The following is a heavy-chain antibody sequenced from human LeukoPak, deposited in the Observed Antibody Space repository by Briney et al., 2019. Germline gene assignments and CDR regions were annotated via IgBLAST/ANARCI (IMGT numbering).Heavy chain of an antibody. Sequence: PGGSLRLSCAASGFSFSSYWMHWVRHAPGKGLVWVSRINGDGSSTNYTDSVKGRFTISRDNSKNTLYLQMNSLRAEDTAVYYCAKARDVLLWFGEIWGQGTMVTVSS. D-gene: IGHD3-10*01. CDR2: INGDGSST. CDR3: AKARDVLLWFGEI. CDR1: GFSFSSYW. J-gene: IGHJ3*02. V-gene: IGHV3-74*01.